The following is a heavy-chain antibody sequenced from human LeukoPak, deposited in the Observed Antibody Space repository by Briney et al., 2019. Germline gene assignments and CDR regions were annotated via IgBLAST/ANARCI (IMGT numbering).Heavy chain of an antibody. V-gene: IGHV3-11*01. CDR2: ISSSGSTI. CDR3: ARDRSGYYFFDY. Sequence: TGGSLRLSCAASGFTFSDYYMRWLRQAPGKGLEWVSYISSSGSTIYYADSVKGRFTISRDNAKNSLYLQMNSLRAEDTAVYYCARDRSGYYFFDYWGQGTLVTVSS. CDR1: GFTFSDYY. J-gene: IGHJ4*02. D-gene: IGHD3-22*01.